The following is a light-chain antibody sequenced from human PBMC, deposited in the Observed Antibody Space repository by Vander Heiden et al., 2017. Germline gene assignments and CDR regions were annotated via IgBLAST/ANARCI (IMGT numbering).Light chain of an antibody. CDR2: GKN. J-gene: IGLJ3*02. V-gene: IGLV3-19*01. Sequence: SSELTQDPSVSVALGQTVRITCQGNSLRSYYESWYQQKPGQAPVLVIYGKNNRPSGIPDRFSGSSSGNTASLTITGAQAEDEADYYCNSRDSSGNNLVFGGGTKLTVL. CDR1: SLRSYY. CDR3: NSRDSSGNNLV.